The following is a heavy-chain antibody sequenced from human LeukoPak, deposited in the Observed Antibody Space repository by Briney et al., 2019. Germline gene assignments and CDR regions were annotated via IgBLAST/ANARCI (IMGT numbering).Heavy chain of an antibody. D-gene: IGHD6-13*01. CDR2: IYYSGST. CDR3: ARFGASGSSSWYGDNDY. J-gene: IGHJ4*02. Sequence: KPSETLSLTCTVSGGSISSYYWSWIRQPPGKGLEWIGYIYYSGSTNYNPSLKSRVTISVDTSKNQFSLKLSSVTAADTAVYYCARFGASGSSSWYGDNDYWGQGTLVTVSS. V-gene: IGHV4-59*01. CDR1: GGSISSYY.